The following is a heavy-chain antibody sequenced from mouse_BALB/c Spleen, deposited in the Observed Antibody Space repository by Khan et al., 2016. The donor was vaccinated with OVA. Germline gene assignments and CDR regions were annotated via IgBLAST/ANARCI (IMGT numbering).Heavy chain of an antibody. CDR1: GFNIKDYY. J-gene: IGHJ3*01. Sequence: VQLKQSGAELVRPGALVKLSCKASGFNIKDYYIHWVKQRPEQGLEWIGWIDPENDNTIYDPKFQAKASITADTSSNTAYLQLSSLASEDTAVYYCARSGYSAWFAYWGQGTLVTVSA. V-gene: IGHV14-1*02. CDR3: ARSGYSAWFAY. CDR2: IDPENDNT.